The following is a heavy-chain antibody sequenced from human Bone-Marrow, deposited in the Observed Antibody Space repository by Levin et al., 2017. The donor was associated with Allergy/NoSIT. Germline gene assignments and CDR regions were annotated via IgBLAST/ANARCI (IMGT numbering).Heavy chain of an antibody. CDR3: ARHVYSGSGWDYFDY. Sequence: SCTVSGGSITSGTYYWAWIRQPPGKGLEWIGNIFYSGNTYSNPSLKSRVTISVDTSKNQFSLHLSSLTAAETAVYYCARHVYSGSGWDYFDYWGQGTLVSVSS. CDR2: IFYSGNT. CDR1: GGSITSGTYY. J-gene: IGHJ4*02. V-gene: IGHV4-39*01. D-gene: IGHD6-19*01.